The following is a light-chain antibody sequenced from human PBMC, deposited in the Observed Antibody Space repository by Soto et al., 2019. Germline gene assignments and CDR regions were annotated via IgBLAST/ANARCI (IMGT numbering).Light chain of an antibody. CDR1: SSNIGAGYD. CDR3: QSYDSSLSGSV. Sequence: QAVVTQPPSVSGAPGQRVTISCTGSSSNIGAGYDVHWYQQFPGTAPKLLIYGNSNRPSGVPDRFSGSKSGTSASLAITGLQAEDESEYYCQSYDSSLSGSVFGGGTKLTVL. CDR2: GNS. J-gene: IGLJ3*02. V-gene: IGLV1-40*01.